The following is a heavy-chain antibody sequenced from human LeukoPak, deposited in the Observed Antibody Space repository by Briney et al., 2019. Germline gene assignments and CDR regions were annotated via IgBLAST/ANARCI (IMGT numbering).Heavy chain of an antibody. Sequence: SVKVSCKASGYTFTDYYIHWVRQAPGQGLEWMGGIIPIFGTANYAQKFQGRVTITADESTSTAYMELSSLRSEDTAVYYCARGSPAAPFNWFDPWGQGTLVTVSS. D-gene: IGHD2-2*01. CDR3: ARGSPAAPFNWFDP. V-gene: IGHV1-69*13. CDR2: IIPIFGTA. J-gene: IGHJ5*02. CDR1: GYTFTDYY.